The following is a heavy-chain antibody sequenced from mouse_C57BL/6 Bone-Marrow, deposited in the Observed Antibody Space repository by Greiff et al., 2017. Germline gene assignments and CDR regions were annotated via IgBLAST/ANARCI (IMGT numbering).Heavy chain of an antibody. Sequence: EVQLQESGGGLVQPGGSLKLSCAASGFTFSDYYMYWVRQTPEKRLEWVAYISNGGGSTYYPDTVKSRFTISRDKAKNTLYLQRSRLKSEDTAMYYCARHLYAMDYWGQGTSDTVSS. CDR2: ISNGGGST. V-gene: IGHV5-12*01. CDR1: GFTFSDYY. J-gene: IGHJ4*01. CDR3: ARHLYAMDY.